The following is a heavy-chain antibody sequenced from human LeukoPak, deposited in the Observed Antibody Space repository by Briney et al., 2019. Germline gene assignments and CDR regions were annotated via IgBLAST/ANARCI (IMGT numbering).Heavy chain of an antibody. CDR2: IYHSGST. V-gene: IGHV4-30-2*01. J-gene: IGHJ5*02. Sequence: SETLSLTCAVSGSSISSGGYSWSWIRQPPGKGLEWIGYIYHSGSTYYNPSLKSRVTISVDRSKNQFSLRLSSVTAADTAVYYCARGLATAIYNWFDPWGQGTLVTVSS. CDR1: GSSISSGGYS. D-gene: IGHD5-12*01. CDR3: ARGLATAIYNWFDP.